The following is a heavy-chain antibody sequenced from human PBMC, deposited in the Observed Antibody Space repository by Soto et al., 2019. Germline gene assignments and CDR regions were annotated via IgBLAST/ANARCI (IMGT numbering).Heavy chain of an antibody. Sequence: QVQLQQWGAGLLKPSETLSLTCAVYGGSISSGRYYWSWIRQPPGMGLEWIGEMSHSGGTHFNPSLKSRVTIWVETSKNQFSLTMSSVTAADTALYYCARVERGTATTVVDDFDLWGRGEMVTVSS. V-gene: IGHV4-34*01. CDR2: MSHSGGT. CDR1: GGSISSGRYY. J-gene: IGHJ3*01. CDR3: ARVERGTATTVVDDFDL. D-gene: IGHD1-1*01.